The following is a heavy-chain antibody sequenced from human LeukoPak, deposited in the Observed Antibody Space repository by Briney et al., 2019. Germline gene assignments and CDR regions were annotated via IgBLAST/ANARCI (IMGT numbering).Heavy chain of an antibody. CDR3: ARGPLLGTFYYYYYYGMDV. CDR1: GGSFSGYY. Sequence: SETLSLTCAVYGGSFSGYYWSWIRQPPGKGLEWIGEINHSGSTNYNPSLKSRVTISVDTSKNQLSLKLSSVTAADTAVYYCARGPLLGTFYYYYYYGMDVWGQGTTVTVSS. V-gene: IGHV4-34*01. D-gene: IGHD1-14*01. CDR2: INHSGST. J-gene: IGHJ6*02.